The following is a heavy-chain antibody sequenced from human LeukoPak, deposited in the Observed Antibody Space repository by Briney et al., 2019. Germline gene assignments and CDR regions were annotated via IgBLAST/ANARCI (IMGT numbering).Heavy chain of an antibody. J-gene: IGHJ3*02. V-gene: IGHV3-30*02. CDR1: GFTFSSYG. Sequence: GSLRLSCAASGFTFSSYGMHWVRQAPGKGLEGVAFIRYDGSNKYYADSVKGRFTISRDNSKNTLYLQMNSLRAEDTAVYYCAKDKLITMIVVVIRSLGAFDIWGQGTMVTVSS. D-gene: IGHD3-22*01. CDR2: IRYDGSNK. CDR3: AKDKLITMIVVVIRSLGAFDI.